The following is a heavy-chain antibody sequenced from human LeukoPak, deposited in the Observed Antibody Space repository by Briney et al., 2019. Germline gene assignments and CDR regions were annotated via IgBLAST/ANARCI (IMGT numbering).Heavy chain of an antibody. Sequence: PSETLSLTCTVSGGSISSRPYSWGWIRQPPGKGLEWLGSFYYSGSTYYKPSLKSRVTISVDTSKNQFSLKLSSVTAADTAVYYCAASYSGSFLYNYFDPWGQGTLVTVSS. CDR2: FYYSGST. D-gene: IGHD3-10*01. CDR3: AASYSGSFLYNYFDP. CDR1: GGSISSRPYS. V-gene: IGHV4-39*01. J-gene: IGHJ5*02.